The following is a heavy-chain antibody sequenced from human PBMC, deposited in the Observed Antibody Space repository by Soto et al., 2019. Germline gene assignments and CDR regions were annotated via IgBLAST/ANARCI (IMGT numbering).Heavy chain of an antibody. CDR1: GYTFTSYY. V-gene: IGHV1-46*01. J-gene: IGHJ6*02. D-gene: IGHD3-22*01. Sequence: ASVKVSCKASGYTFTSYYMHWVRQAPGQGLEWMGIINPSGGSTSYAQKFQGRVTMTRDTSTSTVYMELSSLRSEDTAVYYCARDGGGYYYDSSGYSASPYVMDVWGQGTTVTVSS. CDR2: INPSGGST. CDR3: ARDGGGYYYDSSGYSASPYVMDV.